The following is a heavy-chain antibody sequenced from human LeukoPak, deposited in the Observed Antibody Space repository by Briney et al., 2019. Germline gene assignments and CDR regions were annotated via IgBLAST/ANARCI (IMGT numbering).Heavy chain of an antibody. D-gene: IGHD2-21*02. CDR2: IRYDGSNI. J-gene: IGHJ4*02. CDR1: GFTFSNYG. Sequence: TGGSLRLSCAASGFTFSNYGMHWVRQAPGKGLEWVAFIRYDGSNIYYVDSVKGRFTVSRDNSKNTLYLQMNSLRAEDTAVYYCAKRWGGDRGGLFDYWGQGTLVTVSS. V-gene: IGHV3-30*02. CDR3: AKRWGGDRGGLFDY.